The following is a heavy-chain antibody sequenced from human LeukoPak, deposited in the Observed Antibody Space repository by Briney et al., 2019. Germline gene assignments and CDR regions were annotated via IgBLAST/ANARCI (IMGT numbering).Heavy chain of an antibody. CDR1: GFTFGDYA. Sequence: GGSLRLSCTASGFTFGDYAMSWVRQAPGKGLEWVGFIRTKTNGGTTEYAASVKGRFTISRDDSKSIAYLQMNSLKTEDTAVYYCTREPQSSGYADYWGQGTRVTVSS. CDR2: IRTKTNGGTT. D-gene: IGHD3-22*01. J-gene: IGHJ4*02. V-gene: IGHV3-49*04. CDR3: TREPQSSGYADY.